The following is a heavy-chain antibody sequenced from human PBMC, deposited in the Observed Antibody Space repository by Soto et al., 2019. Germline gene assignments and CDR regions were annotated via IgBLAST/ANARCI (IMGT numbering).Heavy chain of an antibody. CDR2: IYPGDYET. J-gene: IGHJ4*02. D-gene: IGHD6-13*01. Sequence: GESLKISCQCSGYTFSNFWIAWVRQLPEKGLEWMGIIYPGDYETRYSPSFHGKVTISADRSIGTAYLHWSSLEASDTAFYFCARSPRSSPYLDYWGQGALLTVSS. V-gene: IGHV5-51*01. CDR1: GYTFSNFW. CDR3: ARSPRSSPYLDY.